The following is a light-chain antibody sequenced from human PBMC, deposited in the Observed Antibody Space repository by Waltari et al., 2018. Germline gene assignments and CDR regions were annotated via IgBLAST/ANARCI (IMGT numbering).Light chain of an antibody. CDR2: WAS. CDR3: QQCYSTPYT. J-gene: IGKJ2*01. Sequence: DIVMTQSPDSLAVSLGERVPINCRSSQNLLYNSDNKNYLAWFQKKPGQPPKLLIYWASTRESGVPDRFSGSGSGTEFTLTISSLQAADVAVYYCQQCYSTPYTFGQGTKLEIK. CDR1: QNLLYNSDNKNY. V-gene: IGKV4-1*01.